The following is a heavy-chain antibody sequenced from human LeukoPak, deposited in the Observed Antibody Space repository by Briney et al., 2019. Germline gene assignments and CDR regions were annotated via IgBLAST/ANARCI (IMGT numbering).Heavy chain of an antibody. CDR2: ISGGSDFI. CDR3: AKVDGSSLPRARFAY. D-gene: IGHD6-6*01. CDR1: GFTFSNYA. V-gene: IGHV3-23*01. Sequence: GGSLRLPCAASGFTFSNYAVNWVRQAPGKGLEWVSAISGGSDFIYYAESMKGRFTISRDNSKSTVYLQMNSLRVEDTAIYYCAKVDGSSLPRARFAYWGPGTLVTVSS. J-gene: IGHJ4*02.